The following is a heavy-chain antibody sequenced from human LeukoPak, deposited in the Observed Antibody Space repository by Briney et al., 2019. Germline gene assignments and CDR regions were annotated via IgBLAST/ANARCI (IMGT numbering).Heavy chain of an antibody. Sequence: SETLSLTCTVSGGSISSYYWSWIRQPPGKGLEWVGYIYYSGSTNYNPSLKSRVTISVDTSKNQFSLKLSYVTAADTAVYYCAGDLTDNYYFDYWGQGTLVTVSS. D-gene: IGHD1-1*01. V-gene: IGHV4-59*01. CDR3: AGDLTDNYYFDY. J-gene: IGHJ4*02. CDR2: IYYSGST. CDR1: GGSISSYY.